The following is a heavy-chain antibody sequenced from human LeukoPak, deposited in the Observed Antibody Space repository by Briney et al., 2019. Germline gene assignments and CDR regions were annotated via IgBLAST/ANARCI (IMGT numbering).Heavy chain of an antibody. D-gene: IGHD1-14*01. CDR1: GYTFTGYY. CDR2: INTNTGNP. V-gene: IGHV7-4-1*02. CDR3: ASGSTTGSFDY. J-gene: IGHJ4*02. Sequence: ASVKVSCKASGYTFTGYYMHWVRQAPGQGLEWMGWINTNTGNPTYAQGFTGRFVFSLDTSVSTAYLQISSLKAEDTAVYYCASGSTTGSFDYWGQGTLVTVSS.